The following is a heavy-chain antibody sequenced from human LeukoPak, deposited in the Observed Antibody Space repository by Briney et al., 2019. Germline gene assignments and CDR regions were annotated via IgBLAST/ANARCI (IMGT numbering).Heavy chain of an antibody. CDR2: IKQGGSEK. CDR3: ARGYWTGYHHLDF. J-gene: IGHJ4*02. D-gene: IGHD3/OR15-3a*01. CDR1: GFTFSSYW. V-gene: IGHV3-7*01. Sequence: GGSLRLSCAASGFTFSSYWMSWVRQAPGKGLEWVANIKQGGSEKYYVDSVKGRFTISRDNAKNSLYLQMNSLRAEDTAVYYCARGYWTGYHHLDFWGQGTLVTVSS.